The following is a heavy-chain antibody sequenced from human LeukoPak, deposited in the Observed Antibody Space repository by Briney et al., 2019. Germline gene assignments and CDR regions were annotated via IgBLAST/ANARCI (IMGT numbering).Heavy chain of an antibody. CDR3: ARGTSITMIGTSDAFDI. J-gene: IGHJ3*02. D-gene: IGHD3-22*01. V-gene: IGHV4-4*02. CDR1: GGSISSSNW. CDR2: IYHSGST. Sequence: SETLSLTCAVSGGSISSSNWWSWVRQPPGKGLEWIGEIYHSGSTNYNPSLKSRVTISVDKSKNQFSLKLSSVTAADTAVYYCARGTSITMIGTSDAFDIWGQGTMVTVSS.